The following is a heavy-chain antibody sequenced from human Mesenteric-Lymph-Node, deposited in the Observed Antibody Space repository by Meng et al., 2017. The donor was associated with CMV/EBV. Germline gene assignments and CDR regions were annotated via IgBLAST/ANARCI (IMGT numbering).Heavy chain of an antibody. V-gene: IGHV3-23*03. J-gene: IGHJ6*02. CDR3: AKDFNPGESDYFYYGMDV. CDR1: GFTFSSYA. CDR2: VYSAGYST. Sequence: GGSLRLSCAASGFTFSSYAMTWVRQAPGKGLEWVSLVYSAGYSTYYADSVKGRFTISRDNSRNTVYLQKNSLRAEDTAVYYCAKDFNPGESDYFYYGMDVWGQGTTVTVSS. D-gene: IGHD3-16*01.